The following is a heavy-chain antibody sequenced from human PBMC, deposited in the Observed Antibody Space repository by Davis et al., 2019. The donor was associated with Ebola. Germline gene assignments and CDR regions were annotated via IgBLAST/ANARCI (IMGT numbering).Heavy chain of an antibody. V-gene: IGHV3-30*03. CDR3: TLQPPLRWQPKWFDP. D-gene: IGHD4-23*01. J-gene: IGHJ5*02. CDR2: ISYDGSNK. Sequence: PGGSLRLSCAASGFTFSSYGMHWVRQAPGKGLEWVAVISYDGSNKYYADSVKGRFTISRDNSKNTLYLQMNSLRAKDTAVYYCTLQPPLRWQPKWFDPWGQGTLVTVSS. CDR1: GFTFSSYG.